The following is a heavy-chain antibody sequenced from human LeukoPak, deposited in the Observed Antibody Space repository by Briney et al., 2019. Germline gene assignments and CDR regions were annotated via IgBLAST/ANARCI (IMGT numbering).Heavy chain of an antibody. CDR3: ARSYDGSGFSD. J-gene: IGHJ4*02. CDR2: ITNSSSYI. CDR1: GFTLSSYW. V-gene: IGHV3-21*01. D-gene: IGHD3-3*01. Sequence: PGGSLRLSCAASGFTLSSYWMHWVRQAPGKGLVWVSSITNSSSYIYYADSVKGRFTSSRDNAKNSLYLQMNSLRADDTAVYYCARSYDGSGFSDWGQGTLVTVSS.